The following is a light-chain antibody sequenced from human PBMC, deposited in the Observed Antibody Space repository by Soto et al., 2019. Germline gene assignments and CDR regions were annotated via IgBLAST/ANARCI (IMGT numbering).Light chain of an antibody. V-gene: IGKV3-15*01. CDR2: DAS. J-gene: IGKJ5*01. CDR1: ESVGRH. Sequence: EVVVTQSPATLSVSPGERATLSCRASESVGRHLAWYHRKPGQATKLIIFDASTRATGIPARFSGSGSGTEFTLTISSLQSEDFAFYYCQQYNNWHPITFGQGTRLEIK. CDR3: QQYNNWHPIT.